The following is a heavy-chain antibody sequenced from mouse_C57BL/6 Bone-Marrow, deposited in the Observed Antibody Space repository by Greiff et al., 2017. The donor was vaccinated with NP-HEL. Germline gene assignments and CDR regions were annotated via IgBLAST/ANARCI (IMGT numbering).Heavy chain of an antibody. CDR1: GYTFTSYG. CDR3: ASPYYYGSSPFDY. CDR2: IYPRSGNT. D-gene: IGHD1-1*01. Sequence: QVQLQQSGAELARPGASVKLSCKASGYTFTSYGISWVRQRTGQGLEWIGEIYPRSGNTYYNEKFKGKATLTADKSSSTAYMELRSLTSEVSAVYCCASPYYYGSSPFDYWGQGTTLTVSS. J-gene: IGHJ2*01. V-gene: IGHV1-81*01.